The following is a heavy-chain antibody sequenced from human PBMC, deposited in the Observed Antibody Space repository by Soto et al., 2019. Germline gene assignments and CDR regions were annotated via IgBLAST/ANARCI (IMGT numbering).Heavy chain of an antibody. V-gene: IGHV3-11*01. J-gene: IGHJ4*01. Sequence: GGSLRLSCAASGFTFSDYFMSWIRQAPGKGLEWVSYISTSSSAINYADSVKGRFTISRDKAKNSLYLQMNSLRAEDTPPYYCARADFWRGYYRYFDYWGNGILVTGSS. CDR3: ARADFWRGYYRYFDY. D-gene: IGHD3-3*01. CDR1: GFTFSDYF. CDR2: ISTSSSAI.